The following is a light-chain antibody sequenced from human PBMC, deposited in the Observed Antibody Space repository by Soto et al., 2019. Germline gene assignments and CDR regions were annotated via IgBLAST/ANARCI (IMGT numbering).Light chain of an antibody. CDR1: QSVSSNY. CDR3: HQYGISP. CDR2: GAS. Sequence: EIVLTQCPGTLSLSPRETGTLSCRASQSVSSNYLAWYQQKPGQAPRLLIYGASSRATGTPDRFSGSGSGTEFTLTISRLEPEDFAVYYCHQYGISPFGGGTKVDIK. V-gene: IGKV3-20*01. J-gene: IGKJ4*01.